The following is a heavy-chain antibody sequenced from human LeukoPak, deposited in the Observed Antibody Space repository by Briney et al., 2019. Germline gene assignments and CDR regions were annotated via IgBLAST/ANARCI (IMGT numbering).Heavy chain of an antibody. Sequence: PSETLSLTCTVSGGSISSNSFYWGWIRQPPGKGLEWIGSIYYSGSTYYNPSLKSRVTISVDTSKNQFSLKLSSVTAADTAVYYCARDLAAAGTFHYYYYMDVWGKGTTVTISS. D-gene: IGHD6-13*01. V-gene: IGHV4-39*07. CDR2: IYYSGST. CDR1: GGSISSNSFY. CDR3: ARDLAAAGTFHYYYYMDV. J-gene: IGHJ6*03.